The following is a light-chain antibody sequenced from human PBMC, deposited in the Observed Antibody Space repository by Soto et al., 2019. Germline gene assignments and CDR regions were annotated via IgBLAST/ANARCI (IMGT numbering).Light chain of an antibody. CDR3: QTYNTFPAT. J-gene: IGKJ5*01. Sequence: DIQMTQSPPSLSASVGDRVTITCRASQGIGNSLAWYQQKPGTVPKLLIYSASTFQSGVPSPFSGSGSGTDFTLTINSLQPEDVAAFHCQTYNTFPATFGQGTRLEIK. CDR2: SAS. V-gene: IGKV1-27*01. CDR1: QGIGNS.